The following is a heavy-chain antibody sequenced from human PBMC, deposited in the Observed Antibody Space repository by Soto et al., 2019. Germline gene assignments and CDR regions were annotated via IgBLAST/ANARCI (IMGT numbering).Heavy chain of an antibody. D-gene: IGHD6-19*01. CDR2: ISSSGGIT. CDR3: AKDDRIWGSGWDAALEI. Sequence: PGVSLILSCAASGFTFSNYAMNWVRQAPGKGLEWVSVISSSGGITYYADSVKGRFTISRDNSKSTLYLQMSSLRAEDTALYYCAKDDRIWGSGWDAALEIWSAGT. J-gene: IGHJ3*02. CDR1: GFTFSNYA. V-gene: IGHV3-23*01.